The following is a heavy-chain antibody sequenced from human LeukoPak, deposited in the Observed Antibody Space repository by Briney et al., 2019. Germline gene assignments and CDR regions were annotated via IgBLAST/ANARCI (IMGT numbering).Heavy chain of an antibody. CDR3: AKGYGSGSYSTDY. CDR1: GFTFSNYG. CDR2: ISYDGSNT. V-gene: IGHV3-30*18. Sequence: PERSLRLSCAASGFTFSNYGMHWVRHAPGKGLDWVAFISYDGSNTYYVDSVKGRFTISRDNSKNTLYLQMNSLRTEDTAVYYCAKGYGSGSYSTDYWGQGTLVTVSS. D-gene: IGHD3-10*01. J-gene: IGHJ4*02.